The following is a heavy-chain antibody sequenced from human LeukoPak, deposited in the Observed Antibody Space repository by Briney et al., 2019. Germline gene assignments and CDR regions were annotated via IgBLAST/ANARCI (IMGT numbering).Heavy chain of an antibody. J-gene: IGHJ1*01. CDR1: GFTFNTYG. D-gene: IGHD1-7*01. V-gene: IGHV3-30*03. CDR2: ISYDGSNK. Sequence: PGGSLRFSCAASGFTFNTYGMHWVRQAPGKGLEWLAVISYDGSNKYFADSVEGRLVVSRDNSNNTLYLHMNTLRPDDTAIYFCAAYHASGTFGYFQHWGQGTLVTVSS. CDR3: AAYHASGTFGYFQH.